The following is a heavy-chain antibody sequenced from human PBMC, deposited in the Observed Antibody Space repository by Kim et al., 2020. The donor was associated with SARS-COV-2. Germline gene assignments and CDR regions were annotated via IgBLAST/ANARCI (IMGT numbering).Heavy chain of an antibody. CDR3: ARAKRYSSSWSPPYYFDY. V-gene: IGHV1-3*01. D-gene: IGHD6-13*01. J-gene: IGHJ4*02. CDR1: GYTFTSYA. CDR2: INAGNGNT. Sequence: ASVKVSCKASGYTFTSYAMHWVRQAPGQRLEWMGWINAGNGNTKYSQKFQGRVTITRDTSASTAYMELSSLRSEDTAVYYCARAKRYSSSWSPPYYFDYWGQGTLVTVSS.